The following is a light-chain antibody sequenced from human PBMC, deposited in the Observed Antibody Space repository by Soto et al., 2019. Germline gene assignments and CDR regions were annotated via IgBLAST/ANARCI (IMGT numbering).Light chain of an antibody. CDR1: QSFRGL. V-gene: IGKV3-11*01. J-gene: IGKJ5*01. Sequence: EVVLTHSPFTLSLSPGERATLSCRASQSFRGLLAWYQQKPGQALRLLIYDAYNRATGIPPRFSGSGSGTDFTLTISSLEPEDSAVYYCQQRHRWPITFGQGTRLENK. CDR3: QQRHRWPIT. CDR2: DAY.